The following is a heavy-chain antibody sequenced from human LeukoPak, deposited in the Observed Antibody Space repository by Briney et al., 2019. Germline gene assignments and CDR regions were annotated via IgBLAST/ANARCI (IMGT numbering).Heavy chain of an antibody. V-gene: IGHV1-69*05. CDR3: ARGHPITIFGVVEYYFDY. D-gene: IGHD3-3*01. Sequence: SVKVSCKASEGTFSSYAIIWVRQAPGQGLEWMGGIIPIFGTANYAQKFQGRVTITTDESTSTAYMELSSLRSEDTAVYYCARGHPITIFGVVEYYFDYWGQGTLVPVSS. CDR1: EGTFSSYA. CDR2: IIPIFGTA. J-gene: IGHJ4*02.